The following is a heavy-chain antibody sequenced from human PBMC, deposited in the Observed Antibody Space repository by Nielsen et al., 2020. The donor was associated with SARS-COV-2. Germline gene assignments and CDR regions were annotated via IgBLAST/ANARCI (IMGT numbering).Heavy chain of an antibody. D-gene: IGHD3-10*01. Sequence: GGSLRLSCAASGFTFSSYAMHWVRQAPGKGLEWVAVISYDGSNKYYADSVKGRFTISRDNSKNTLFLLMHSLRVEDTAVYYCARDGVVRGDALDLWGQGTMVTVSS. J-gene: IGHJ3*01. CDR3: ARDGVVRGDALDL. V-gene: IGHV3-30-3*01. CDR1: GFTFSSYA. CDR2: ISYDGSNK.